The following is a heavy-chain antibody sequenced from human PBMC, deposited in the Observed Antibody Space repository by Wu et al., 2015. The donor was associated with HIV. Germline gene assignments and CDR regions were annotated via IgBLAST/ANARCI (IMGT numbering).Heavy chain of an antibody. J-gene: IGHJ6*02. CDR2: IIPIFGTA. CDR1: GGTFSSYA. D-gene: IGHD3-16*02. V-gene: IGHV1-69*01. CDR3: ARGRLGELSRDYYYYGMDV. Sequence: QLVQSGAEVKKPGSSVKVSCKASGGTFSSYAISWVRQAPGQGLEWMGGIIPIFGTANYAQKFQGRVTITTDESTSTAYMELSSLRSEDTAVYYCARGRLGELSRDYYYYGMDVWGQGTTVTVSS.